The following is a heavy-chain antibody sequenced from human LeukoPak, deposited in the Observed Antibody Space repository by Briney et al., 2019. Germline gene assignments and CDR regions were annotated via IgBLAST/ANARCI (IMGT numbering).Heavy chain of an antibody. D-gene: IGHD3-3*01. J-gene: IGHJ4*02. CDR1: GFTFSSYA. CDR2: ISGSGGST. V-gene: IGHV3-23*01. Sequence: GGSLRLPCAASGFTFSSYAMSWVRQAPGKGLEWVSAISGSGGSTYYADSVKGRFTISRDNSKNTLYLQMNSLRAEDTAVYYCAKEAGITIFGVVISVFDYWGQGTLVTVSS. CDR3: AKEAGITIFGVVISVFDY.